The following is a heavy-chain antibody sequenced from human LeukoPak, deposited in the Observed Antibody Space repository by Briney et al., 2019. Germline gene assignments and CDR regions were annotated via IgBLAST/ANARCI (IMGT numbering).Heavy chain of an antibody. V-gene: IGHV4-4*07. CDR3: ARGLYYYDSSGYFDY. CDR1: GGSISGYY. D-gene: IGHD3-22*01. Sequence: SETLSLTCSVSGGSISGYYWSWIRQPAGKGLEWIGRIYTSGSTNYNPSLKSRVTMSVDTSKNQFSLKLSSVTAADTAVYYCARGLYYYDSSGYFDYWGQGTLVTVSS. CDR2: IYTSGST. J-gene: IGHJ4*02.